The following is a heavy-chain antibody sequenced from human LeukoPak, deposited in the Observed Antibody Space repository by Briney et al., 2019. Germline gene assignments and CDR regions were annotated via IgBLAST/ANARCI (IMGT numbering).Heavy chain of an antibody. CDR3: ARDYWNDGLFDY. Sequence: PSETLSLTRTVSGGSISSYYWSWIRQPPGKGLEWIGYIYYSGSTNYNPSLKSRVTISVDTSKNQFSLKLSSVTAADTAVYYCARDYWNDGLFDYWGQGTLVTVSS. J-gene: IGHJ4*02. V-gene: IGHV4-59*01. CDR2: IYYSGST. D-gene: IGHD1-1*01. CDR1: GGSISSYY.